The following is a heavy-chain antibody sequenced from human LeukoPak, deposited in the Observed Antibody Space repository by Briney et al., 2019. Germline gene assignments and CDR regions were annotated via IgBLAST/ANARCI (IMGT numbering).Heavy chain of an antibody. J-gene: IGHJ4*02. CDR1: GGSISGYY. D-gene: IGHD3-10*01. Sequence: SETLSLTCTVSGGSISGYYWSWIRQPPGKGLEWIGEINHSGSTNYNPSLKSRVTISVDTSKNQFSLKLSSVTAADTAVYYCARGHFTMVRGPKGAFDYWGQGTLVTVSS. V-gene: IGHV4-34*01. CDR2: INHSGST. CDR3: ARGHFTMVRGPKGAFDY.